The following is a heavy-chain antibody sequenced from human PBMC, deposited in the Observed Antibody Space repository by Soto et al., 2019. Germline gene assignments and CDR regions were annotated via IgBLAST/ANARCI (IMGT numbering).Heavy chain of an antibody. CDR3: ARGRYWFDP. J-gene: IGHJ5*02. CDR1: GFTFSSYG. Sequence: GGSLRLSCAASGFTFSSYGMHWVRQAPGKGLEWVAVMWYDGSNKYYADYVKGRFTISRDNSKNTLYLQMNSLRSDDTAVYYCARGRYWFDPWGQGTLVTVSS. CDR2: MWYDGSNK. V-gene: IGHV3-33*08.